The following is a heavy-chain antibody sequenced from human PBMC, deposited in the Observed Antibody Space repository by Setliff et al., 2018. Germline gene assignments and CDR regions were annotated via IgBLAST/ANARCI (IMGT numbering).Heavy chain of an antibody. D-gene: IGHD6-19*01. J-gene: IGHJ1*01. CDR1: GGTLSSYA. V-gene: IGHV1-69*06. CDR3: ARDPWQWLTTFTSAEYFQH. Sequence: WASVKVSCKASGGTLSSYAISWVRQAPGQGLEWMGRIIPIFGTANYAQKFQGRVTITADKSTSTAYMELSSLRSEDTAVYYCARDPWQWLTTFTSAEYFQHWGQGTLVTVS. CDR2: IIPIFGTA.